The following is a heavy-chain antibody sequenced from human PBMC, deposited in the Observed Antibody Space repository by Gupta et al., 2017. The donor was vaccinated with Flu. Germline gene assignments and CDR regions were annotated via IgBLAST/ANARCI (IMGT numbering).Heavy chain of an antibody. CDR3: ARVLSVVPAAIWFDP. V-gene: IGHV3-20*01. D-gene: IGHD2-2*01. Sequence: EVQRVESGGGVVRRGGALRLSCADSGCTVEEYGMRWGRQAPGNGLEWVSGINWNGGITGCADSVKGRFTISRDNAKNSLYLQLNSLRAEDTSLYHCARVLSVVPAAIWFDPWGQGTLVTVSS. CDR2: INWNGGIT. CDR1: GCTVEEYG. J-gene: IGHJ5*02.